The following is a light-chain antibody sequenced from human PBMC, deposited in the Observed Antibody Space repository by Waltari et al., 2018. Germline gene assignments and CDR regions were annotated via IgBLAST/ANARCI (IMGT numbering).Light chain of an antibody. CDR1: QSIRSW. V-gene: IGKV1-5*03. J-gene: IGKJ4*01. Sequence: DIQMTQSPSTLSASVGDRVTITCRASQSIRSWWAWYQQKPGKAPKLVIYKASSLESGVPSRFSGSESGTEFTLTISSLQPDDFATYYCQQYHRYPVTFGGGTKVEIK. CDR3: QQYHRYPVT. CDR2: KAS.